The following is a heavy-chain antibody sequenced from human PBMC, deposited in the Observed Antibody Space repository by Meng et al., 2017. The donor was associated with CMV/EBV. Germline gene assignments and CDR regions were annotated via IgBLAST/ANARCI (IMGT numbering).Heavy chain of an antibody. Sequence: GESLKISCAASGFTFSNAWMSWVRQAPGKGLEWVGRIKSKTDGGTTDYAAPVKGRFTISRDDSKNTLYLHMNSLQTEDTSVYYCTTGGDYDFWDFDYWGQGTLVTVSS. CDR1: GFTFSNAW. V-gene: IGHV3-15*01. D-gene: IGHD3-3*01. CDR3: TTGGDYDFWDFDY. J-gene: IGHJ4*02. CDR2: IKSKTDGGTT.